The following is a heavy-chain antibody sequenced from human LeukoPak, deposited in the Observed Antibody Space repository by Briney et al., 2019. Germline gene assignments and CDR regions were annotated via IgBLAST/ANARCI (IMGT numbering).Heavy chain of an antibody. D-gene: IGHD3-22*01. Sequence: GGSLRLSCAASGVSFSSYSMNWVRQAPGKGLEWVSCISSSSSYINYSDSVKGRFTISRDNAKNSLYLQMNSLRAEDTAVYYCARGGRDYYDSRFDPWGQGTLVIVSS. CDR1: GVSFSSYS. V-gene: IGHV3-21*01. CDR2: ISSSSSYI. CDR3: ARGGRDYYDSRFDP. J-gene: IGHJ5*02.